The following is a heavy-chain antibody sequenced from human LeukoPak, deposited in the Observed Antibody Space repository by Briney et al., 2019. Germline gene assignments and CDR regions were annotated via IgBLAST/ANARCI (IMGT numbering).Heavy chain of an antibody. V-gene: IGHV3-66*04. Sequence: GGSLRLSCAASGFTVTSNYMSWVRQAPGKGLEWVSVIYSGGSAYYADSVKGRFTISRDNSKNTLYLQMNSLRAEDTAVYYCARRAGEYSHPYDYWGQGTLVTVSS. CDR3: ARRAGEYSHPYDY. J-gene: IGHJ4*02. D-gene: IGHD2/OR15-2a*01. CDR2: IYSGGSA. CDR1: GFTVTSNY.